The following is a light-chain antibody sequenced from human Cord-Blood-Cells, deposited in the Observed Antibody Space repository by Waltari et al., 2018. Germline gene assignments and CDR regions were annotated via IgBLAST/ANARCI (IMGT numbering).Light chain of an antibody. CDR3: QQSYSTPRT. CDR1: QSISSY. V-gene: IGKV1-39*01. Sequence: IQMTQSPSSLYASVGDSVTSTFRASQSISSYLNWYQQKPGKAPKLLIYAASSLQSGVPSRFSGSGSGTDFTLTISSLQPEDFATYYCQQSYSTPRTFGPGTKVDIK. J-gene: IGKJ3*01. CDR2: AAS.